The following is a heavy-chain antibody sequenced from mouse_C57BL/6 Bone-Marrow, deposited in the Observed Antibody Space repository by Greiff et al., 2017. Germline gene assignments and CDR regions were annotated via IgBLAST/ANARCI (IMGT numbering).Heavy chain of an antibody. Sequence: EVPVVESGEGLVKPGGSLKLSCAASGFTFSSYAMSWVRQTPEKRLVWVAYISSGGDYIYYADTVKGRFTISRDNARNTLYLQMSSLKSEDTAMYYCTRWLKGGFDYWGQGTTLTVSS. CDR2: ISSGGDYI. J-gene: IGHJ2*01. CDR3: TRWLKGGFDY. CDR1: GFTFSSYA. D-gene: IGHD2-2*01. V-gene: IGHV5-9-1*02.